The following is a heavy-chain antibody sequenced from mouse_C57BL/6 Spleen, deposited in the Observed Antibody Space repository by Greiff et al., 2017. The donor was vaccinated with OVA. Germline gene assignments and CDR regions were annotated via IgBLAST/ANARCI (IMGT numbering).Heavy chain of an antibody. J-gene: IGHJ2*01. CDR1: GFTFSDYG. CDR2: ISSGSSTI. V-gene: IGHV5-17*01. D-gene: IGHD4-1*01. CDR3: AAGTLDY. Sequence: EVMLVESGGGLVKPGGSLKLSCAASGFTFSDYGMHWVRQAPEKGLEWVAYISSGSSTIYYADTVKGRFTISRDNAKNTLFLQMPSLGSEDTAMYYCAAGTLDYWGQGTTLTVSS.